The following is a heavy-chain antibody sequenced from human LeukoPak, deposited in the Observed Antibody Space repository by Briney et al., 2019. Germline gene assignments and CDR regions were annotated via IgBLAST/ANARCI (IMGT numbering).Heavy chain of an antibody. J-gene: IGHJ6*02. CDR1: GFTFSSYA. V-gene: IGHV3-23*01. CDR2: ISGSGGST. Sequence: GGSLRLSCAASGFTFSSYAMSWVRQAPGKGLEWVSAISGSGGSTYCADSVEGRFTISRDNSKNTLYLQMNSLRAEDTAVYYCAKWVPGGYCSSTSCYETYGMDVWGQGTTVTVSS. CDR3: AKWVPGGYCSSTSCYETYGMDV. D-gene: IGHD2-2*01.